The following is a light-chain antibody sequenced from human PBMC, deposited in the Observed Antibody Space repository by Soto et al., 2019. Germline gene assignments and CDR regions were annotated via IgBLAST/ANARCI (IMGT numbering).Light chain of an antibody. V-gene: IGLV2-8*01. Sequence: QSALTQPPSASGSPGQSVTISCTGSATDVGGYEYVSWYQQHPGKSPHLIIFEVNKRPSGVPNRFSGSKSGNTASLTVSALQADDEASYYCSSYTSSSTLFGTGTKLTVL. CDR3: SSYTSSSTL. CDR2: EVN. J-gene: IGLJ1*01. CDR1: ATDVGGYEY.